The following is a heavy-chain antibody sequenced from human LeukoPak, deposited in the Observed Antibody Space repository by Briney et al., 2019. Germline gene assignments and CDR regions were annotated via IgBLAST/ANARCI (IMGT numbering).Heavy chain of an antibody. CDR1: GFTFDDYA. Sequence: GRSLRLSCAASGFTFDDYAMHWVRQAPGKGLEWVSGISWNSGSIGYADSVKGRFTISRDNAKNSLYLQMDSLRAEDTAVYYCARVGSDFWSGYTHYYYYYGMDVWGQGTTVTVSS. CDR2: ISWNSGSI. V-gene: IGHV3-9*01. CDR3: ARVGSDFWSGYTHYYYYYGMDV. D-gene: IGHD3-3*01. J-gene: IGHJ6*02.